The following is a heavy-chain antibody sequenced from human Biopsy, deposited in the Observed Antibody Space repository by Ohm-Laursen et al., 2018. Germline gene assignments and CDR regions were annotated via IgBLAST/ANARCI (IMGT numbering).Heavy chain of an antibody. V-gene: IGHV4-59*01. J-gene: IGHJ6*02. CDR2: IYYSGRP. CDR3: ARVDRYNFDHYIMDA. D-gene: IGHD1-20*01. Sequence: SQTLSLTWTVSGDSIARYYWTWIRQSPGKGLEWIAYIYYSGRPNYNPSLKGRVVISVDRSRNQFFLKLTPATAADTAIYYCARVDRYNFDHYIMDAWGRGTTVTVSS. CDR1: GDSIARYY.